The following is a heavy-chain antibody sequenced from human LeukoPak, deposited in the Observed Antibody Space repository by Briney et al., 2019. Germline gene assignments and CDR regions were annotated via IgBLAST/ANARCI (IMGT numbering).Heavy chain of an antibody. Sequence: GASVKVSCKTSGGTFNNSAISWGRQAPGQGLEWLGRIMPLFGTAGYAQKFQGRVIITKDESTRTVYLELTSLTSDDAAVYYCARDVHGDYGSGWFDPWGQGTLVSVSS. J-gene: IGHJ5*02. CDR3: ARDVHGDYGSGWFDP. D-gene: IGHD4-17*01. CDR2: IMPLFGTA. V-gene: IGHV1-69*05. CDR1: GGTFNNSA.